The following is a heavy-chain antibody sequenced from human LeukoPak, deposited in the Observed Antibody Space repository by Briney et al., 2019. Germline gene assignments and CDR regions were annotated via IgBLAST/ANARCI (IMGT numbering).Heavy chain of an antibody. Sequence: GASVKVSCKASGYSFIGSYLHWVRQAPGQKLEWMGWINPNNGVTKYAQKFQDRVTMTRDTAISTAYMELRRLRSDDTAVFYCARLVSGSDYWGQGTLVTVS. J-gene: IGHJ4*02. D-gene: IGHD6-25*01. CDR2: INPNNGVT. V-gene: IGHV1-2*02. CDR3: ARLVSGSDY. CDR1: GYSFIGSY.